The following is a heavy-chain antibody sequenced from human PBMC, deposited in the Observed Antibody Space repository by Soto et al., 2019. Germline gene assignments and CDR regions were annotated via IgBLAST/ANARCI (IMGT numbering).Heavy chain of an antibody. J-gene: IGHJ3*02. V-gene: IGHV4-39*01. D-gene: IGHD3-22*01. CDR1: GGSISSSSYY. CDR3: ASPFTSYYDSSGYYNAFDI. CDR2: IYYSGST. Sequence: QLQLQESGPGLVKPSETLSLTCTVSGGSISSSSYYWGWIRQPPGKGLEWIGSIYYSGSTYYNPSLKSRVTISVDTSKNQFSLKLSSVTAADTAVYYCASPFTSYYDSSGYYNAFDIWGQGTMVTVSS.